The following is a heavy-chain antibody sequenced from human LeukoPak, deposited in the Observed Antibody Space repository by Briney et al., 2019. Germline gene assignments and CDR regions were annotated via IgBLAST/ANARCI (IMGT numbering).Heavy chain of an antibody. CDR3: ARYGRYRAFDI. J-gene: IGHJ3*02. CDR2: INSDVSTT. V-gene: IGHV3-74*01. CDR1: GFTSSAYW. Sequence: GGSLRLSCAASGFTSSAYWMHWVRQVPGKGLVWVSRINSDVSTTNYADSVKGGFTISRDNAKNTIYLQMNSLRAEDTAVYYCARYGRYRAFDIWGPGTVVTVSS. D-gene: IGHD1-26*01.